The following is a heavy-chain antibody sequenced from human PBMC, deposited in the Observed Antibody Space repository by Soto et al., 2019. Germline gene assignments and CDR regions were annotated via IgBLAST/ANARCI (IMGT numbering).Heavy chain of an antibody. CDR3: VKQAHGLDGVAFDY. CDR2: VSTSGRST. V-gene: IGHV3-64D*06. CDR1: GFIFSEST. J-gene: IGHJ4*02. D-gene: IGHD2-15*01. Sequence: GGSQRLSYSASGFIFSESTIYWVRQVPGKGLEAISAVSTSGRSTYYADSVKDRFTISRDNSKNTLFLQMGSLRPEDTAIYYCVKQAHGLDGVAFDYWGQGTQVTVSS.